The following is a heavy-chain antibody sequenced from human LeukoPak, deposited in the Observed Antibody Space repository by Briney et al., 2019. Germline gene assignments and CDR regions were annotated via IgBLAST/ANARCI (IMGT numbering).Heavy chain of an antibody. D-gene: IGHD6-19*01. J-gene: IGHJ4*02. CDR2: INEDGSKK. CDR1: AFTFSSSW. CDR3: AKDLYSSGFDY. V-gene: IGHV3-7*01. Sequence: GGSLRLACVASAFTFSSSWVNWVRQAPGKGLEWVANINEDGSKKSYVDSVKGRFTISRDNSKNTLYLQMNSLRAEDTAVYYCAKDLYSSGFDYWGQGTLVTVSS.